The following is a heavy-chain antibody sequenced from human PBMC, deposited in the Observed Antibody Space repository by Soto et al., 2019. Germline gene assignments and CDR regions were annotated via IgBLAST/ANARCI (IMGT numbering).Heavy chain of an antibody. CDR1: GGSISSGGYS. CDR2: IYHSGST. J-gene: IGHJ4*02. V-gene: IGHV4-30-2*01. Sequence: QLQLQESGSGLVKPSQTLSLTCAVSGGSISSGGYSWSWIRQPPGKGLEWIGYIYHSGSTYYNPSPKSRGNQTIGRSKDPVSPEAGSVARAGPALEFWSRVPRYWGQGTLVTVSS. CDR3: SRVPRY.